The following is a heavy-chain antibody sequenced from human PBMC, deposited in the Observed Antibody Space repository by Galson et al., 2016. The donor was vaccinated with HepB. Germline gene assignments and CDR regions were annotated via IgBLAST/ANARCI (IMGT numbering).Heavy chain of an antibody. CDR2: ISDDGSNK. D-gene: IGHD2-8*01. J-gene: IGHJ6*02. CDR3: ARSACTTDPDYYYYHMDV. V-gene: IGHV3-30*03. Sequence: SLRLSCAAYGFTFSSYGMHWVRQAPGKGLEWVAVISDDGSNKYHADSVKGRFTISRDNSKNTLYLQMHSLRGDDTAMYYCARSACTTDPDYYYYHMDVWGQGTTVTVSS. CDR1: GFTFSSYG.